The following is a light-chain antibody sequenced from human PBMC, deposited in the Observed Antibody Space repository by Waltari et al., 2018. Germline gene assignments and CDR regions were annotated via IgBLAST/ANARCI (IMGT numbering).Light chain of an antibody. J-gene: IGKJ1*01. CDR1: QSVSKY. V-gene: IGKV3-20*01. CDR2: GAS. Sequence: EIALTQSPGTLSLSPGDSAILSCRARQSVSKYLAWYQQKPGQAPRLLIYGASSRATGIPDRFSGSGSGTDFSLTISRLEPEDFAVYYCQHYVSLPATFGQGTKVEIE. CDR3: QHYVSLPAT.